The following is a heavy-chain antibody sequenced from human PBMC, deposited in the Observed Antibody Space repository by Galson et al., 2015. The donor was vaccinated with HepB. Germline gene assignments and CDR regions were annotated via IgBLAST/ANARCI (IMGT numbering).Heavy chain of an antibody. D-gene: IGHD2-15*01. CDR1: GGTFSSYA. V-gene: IGHV1-69*06. CDR3: ATEVRYCSGGSCNSVDY. CDR2: IIPIFGTA. J-gene: IGHJ4*02. Sequence: SVKVSCKASGGTFSSYAISWVRQAPGQGLEWMGGIIPIFGTAIYALKFQGRVTMTEDTSTETAYMELSSLRSEDTAVYYCATEVRYCSGGSCNSVDYWGQGTLVTVSS.